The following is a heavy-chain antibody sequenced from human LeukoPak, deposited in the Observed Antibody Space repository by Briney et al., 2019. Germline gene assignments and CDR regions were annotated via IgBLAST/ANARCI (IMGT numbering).Heavy chain of an antibody. CDR3: ARDPDAFHFDY. D-gene: IGHD1-14*01. V-gene: IGHV4-59*01. CDR1: GGSISSYY. Sequence: SSETLSLTCTVSGGSISSYYWSWIRQPPGKGLEWIGYIYYSGSTNYNPSLKSRVTISVDTSKNQFSLKLSSVTAADTAVYYCARDPDAFHFDYWGQGTLVTVSS. CDR2: IYYSGST. J-gene: IGHJ4*02.